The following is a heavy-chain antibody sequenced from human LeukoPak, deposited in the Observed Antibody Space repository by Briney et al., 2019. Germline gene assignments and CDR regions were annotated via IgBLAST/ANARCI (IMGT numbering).Heavy chain of an antibody. CDR1: GFTFSRYS. CDR3: ASVGGDFPNKTLAY. V-gene: IGHV3-21*01. D-gene: IGHD4-17*01. CDR2: ISSDSTYK. J-gene: IGHJ4*02. Sequence: RAGGSLRLSCAASGFTFSRYSMNWVRQAPGKGLEWVSSISSDSTYKYYADSLKGRFTISRDNAQNALYLQMDSLKAEDTAVYYCASVGGDFPNKTLAYWVQGNPATVSS.